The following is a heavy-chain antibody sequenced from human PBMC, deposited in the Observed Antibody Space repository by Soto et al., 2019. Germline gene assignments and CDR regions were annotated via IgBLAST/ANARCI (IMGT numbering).Heavy chain of an antibody. Sequence: GASVKVSCKASGYSFTSFYMHWVRQAPGQGLEWMGTISPSGGSSSYARKFQGRLTMTRDTSTSTVYMELSTLRSEDTAVYYCARDRDYSGGSGYWLFDYWGPGTLGTSPQ. CDR1: GYSFTSFY. D-gene: IGHD3-22*01. J-gene: IGHJ4*02. V-gene: IGHV1-46*01. CDR2: ISPSGGSS. CDR3: ARDRDYSGGSGYWLFDY.